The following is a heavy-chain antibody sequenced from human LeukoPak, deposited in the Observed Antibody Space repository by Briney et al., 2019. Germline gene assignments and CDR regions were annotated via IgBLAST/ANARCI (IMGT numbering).Heavy chain of an antibody. J-gene: IGHJ4*02. V-gene: IGHV4-59*01. Sequence: PSETLSLTCTVSGGSISTYYWSWIRQSPGKGLEWIGNIDYSGSTNYNPSLKSRVTISVDTSKNQFSLKLSSVTAADTVVYYCAREAYYGRFFDYWGQGTLVTVSS. CDR3: AREAYYGRFFDY. CDR1: GGSISTYY. CDR2: IDYSGST. D-gene: IGHD3-10*01.